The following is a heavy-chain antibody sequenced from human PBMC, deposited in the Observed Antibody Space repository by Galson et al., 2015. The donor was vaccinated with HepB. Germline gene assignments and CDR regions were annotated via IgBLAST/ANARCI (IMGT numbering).Heavy chain of an antibody. D-gene: IGHD3-3*01. CDR1: GFTFSSYE. Sequence: SLRLSCAASGFTFSSYEMHWVRQAPGKGLEWVSCISSSGSTIYYADSVKGRFTISRDNAKNSLYLQMNSLRVEDTAVYYCARSQTYYDVWSGYQPPGYWGQGTLVTVSS. CDR2: ISSSGSTI. CDR3: ARSQTYYDVWSGYQPPGY. V-gene: IGHV3-48*03. J-gene: IGHJ4*02.